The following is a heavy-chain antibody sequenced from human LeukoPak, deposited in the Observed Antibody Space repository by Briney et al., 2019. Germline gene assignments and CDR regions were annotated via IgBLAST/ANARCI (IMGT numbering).Heavy chain of an antibody. J-gene: IGHJ5*02. CDR2: ISISSTYI. CDR3: ARDRGLWFGELLSPFDP. D-gene: IGHD3-10*01. CDR1: GFTFSSYS. Sequence: GGSLRLSCAASGFTFSSYSMNWVRQAPGKGLEWVSSISISSTYIYYADSVKGRFTISRDNAKNSLYLQMNSLRAEDTAVYYCARDRGLWFGELLSPFDPWGQGTLVTVSS. V-gene: IGHV3-21*01.